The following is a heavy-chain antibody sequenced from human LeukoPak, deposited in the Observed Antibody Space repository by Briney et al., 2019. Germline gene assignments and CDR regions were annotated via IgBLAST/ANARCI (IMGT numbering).Heavy chain of an antibody. V-gene: IGHV3-7*01. D-gene: IGHD3-10*01. CDR1: GFTFSSYW. CDR3: ASSTYYYGSGSLDY. J-gene: IGHJ4*02. Sequence: GGSLRLSCAASGFTFSSYWMSWVRQAPGKGLEWVANIKQDGSEKYYVDSVKGRFTISRDNAKNSLYLQMNSLRAEDTAVYYCASSTYYYGSGSLDYWGQGTLVTVSS. CDR2: IKQDGSEK.